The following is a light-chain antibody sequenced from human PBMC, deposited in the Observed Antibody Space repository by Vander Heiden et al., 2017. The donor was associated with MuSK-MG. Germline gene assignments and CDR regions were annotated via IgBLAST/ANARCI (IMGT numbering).Light chain of an antibody. Sequence: DIQSTQSPSSLSASLGDRVTITCQASQSIDDYLNWYQQKPGKAPKLLIYDASNLATGVPSRFSGSESGAEFTLTISNLQPEDTATYYCQQYETMPLTFGGGTKVEIK. V-gene: IGKV1-33*01. CDR2: DAS. J-gene: IGKJ4*01. CDR1: QSIDDY. CDR3: QQYETMPLT.